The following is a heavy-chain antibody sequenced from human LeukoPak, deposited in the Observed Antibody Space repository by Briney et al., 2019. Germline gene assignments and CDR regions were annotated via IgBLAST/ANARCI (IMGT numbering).Heavy chain of an antibody. V-gene: IGHV3-48*02. CDR2: ISSGSSII. CDR1: GFTFSSYS. D-gene: IGHD2-2*01. CDR3: ARDSAYAFDY. Sequence: GGSLRLSCAASGFTFSSYSMNWVRQAPGKGLQWVSSISSGSSIINYADSVKGRFTISRDNAKNSLYLQMNSLRDEDTAVYYCARDSAYAFDYWGQGTLVTASS. J-gene: IGHJ4*02.